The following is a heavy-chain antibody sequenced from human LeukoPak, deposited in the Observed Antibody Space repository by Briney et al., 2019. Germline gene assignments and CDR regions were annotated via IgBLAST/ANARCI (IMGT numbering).Heavy chain of an antibody. CDR2: IDSDGSST. D-gene: IGHD2-15*01. J-gene: IGHJ5*02. Sequence: GGSLSLSCAASGFTFSSYWRHWVRQAPGRGLVWVSRIDSDGSSTSYAGSVRGGFTISRDNAKNTLYLQMNSLRAEDTAVYYCARDGYCSGGSCYWGNNWFDPWGQGTLVTVSS. CDR3: ARDGYCSGGSCYWGNNWFDP. V-gene: IGHV3-74*01. CDR1: GFTFSSYW.